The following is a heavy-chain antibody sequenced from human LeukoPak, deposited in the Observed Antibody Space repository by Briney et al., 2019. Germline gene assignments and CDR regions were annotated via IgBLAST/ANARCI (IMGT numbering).Heavy chain of an antibody. V-gene: IGHV1-24*01. Sequence: ASVKVSCKVSGYTLAELSMHWVRQTPGKGLEWMGGFDPEVGETLYAQRFQGRVTVTEDTATDTAYMELSSLRSDDTAVYYCASDPLARGLKNFDPWGQGTLVTVSS. CDR3: ASDPLARGLKNFDP. J-gene: IGHJ5*02. CDR1: GYTLAELS. CDR2: FDPEVGET.